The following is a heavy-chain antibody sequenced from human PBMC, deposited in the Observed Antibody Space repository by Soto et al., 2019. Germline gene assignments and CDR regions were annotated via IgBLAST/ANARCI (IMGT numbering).Heavy chain of an antibody. Sequence: KPSXTLSLTCTVSGGSISSYYCSWIQQPPGKGLEWIGYIYYSGSTNYNPSLKSRVTISVDTSKNQFSLKLSSVTAADTAVYYCASLTNGVSDFDYWGQGTLVTVSS. CDR3: ASLTNGVSDFDY. CDR2: IYYSGST. CDR1: GGSISSYY. D-gene: IGHD2-8*01. J-gene: IGHJ4*02. V-gene: IGHV4-59*08.